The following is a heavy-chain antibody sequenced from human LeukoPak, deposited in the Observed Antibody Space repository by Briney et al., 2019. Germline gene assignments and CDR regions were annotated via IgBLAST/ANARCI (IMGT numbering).Heavy chain of an antibody. CDR3: TTDDYDILTGDYFFDS. V-gene: IGHV3-15*01. J-gene: IGHJ4*02. CDR2: FKSESDRRTP. D-gene: IGHD3-9*01. Sequence: GGSLRLSCTASGFTFSYAWMSWVRQAPGKGLEWVGRFKSESDRRTPDYAAPVKGRHTISRDDSKNTLYLQMNSLKTEDTGVYYCTTDDYDILTGDYFFDSWGQGTLVTVSS. CDR1: GFTFSYAW.